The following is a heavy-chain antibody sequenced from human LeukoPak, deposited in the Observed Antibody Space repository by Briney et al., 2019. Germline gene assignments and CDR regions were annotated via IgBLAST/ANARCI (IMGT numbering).Heavy chain of an antibody. Sequence: SETLSLTCTVSGDSISSRNYYWGWIRQPPGKGLEWIGSIYNSGSTYYNPSLKSRVTISIDTSKNQFSLKLSSVTAADTAVYYCAREYRSSWYLNWFDPWGQGTLVTVSS. V-gene: IGHV4-39*07. J-gene: IGHJ5*02. CDR3: AREYRSSWYLNWFDP. CDR2: IYNSGST. CDR1: GDSISSRNYY. D-gene: IGHD6-13*01.